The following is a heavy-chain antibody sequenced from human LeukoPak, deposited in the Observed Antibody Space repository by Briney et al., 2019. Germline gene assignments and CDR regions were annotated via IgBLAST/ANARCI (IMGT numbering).Heavy chain of an antibody. CDR1: GFTFSDLF. J-gene: IGHJ4*02. V-gene: IGHV3-72*01. Sequence: GGSLRLSCAVSGFTFSDLFMDWVRQASWKGLEWVGRTKDRGYSYTTEFAAPVKGRFTISRDDSKNLVYLQMNSLKTEDTAVYYCASIRGVFGYWGQGTLVTVSS. CDR2: TKDRGYSYTT. D-gene: IGHD3-10*01. CDR3: ASIRGVFGY.